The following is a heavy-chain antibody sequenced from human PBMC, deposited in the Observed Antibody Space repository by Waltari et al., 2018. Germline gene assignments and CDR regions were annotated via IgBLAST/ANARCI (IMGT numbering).Heavy chain of an antibody. D-gene: IGHD5-12*01. CDR1: GFTFDEHA. Sequence: EVQLVESGGGLVQPGRSLTLSCVASGFTFDEHAMHWVRHVPGKGLEWVSKINGNGGNMDYSDSVKGRFTISRDNAKNSLYLQMNSLRGDDTALYYCAREFAGGYVFDLWGQGTLVTVSS. J-gene: IGHJ4*02. CDR3: AREFAGGYVFDL. CDR2: INGNGGNM. V-gene: IGHV3-9*01.